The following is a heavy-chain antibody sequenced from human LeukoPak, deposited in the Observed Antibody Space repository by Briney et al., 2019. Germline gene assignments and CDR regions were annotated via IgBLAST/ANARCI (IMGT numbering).Heavy chain of an antibody. CDR3: ARVNYDFWSGYYNS. V-gene: IGHV1-2*02. CDR1: GYTFTGYY. J-gene: IGHJ4*02. Sequence: ASAKVSCXASGYTFTGYYMHWVRQAPGQGLEWMGWINPNSGGTNYAQKFQGRVTMTRDTSISTAYMELSRLRSDDTAAYYCARVNYDFWSGYYNSWGQGTLVTVSS. D-gene: IGHD3-3*01. CDR2: INPNSGGT.